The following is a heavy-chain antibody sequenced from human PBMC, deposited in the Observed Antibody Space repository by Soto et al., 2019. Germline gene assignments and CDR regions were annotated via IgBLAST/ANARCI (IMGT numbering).Heavy chain of an antibody. CDR1: GGTFSSYA. CDR3: ARRYYYGSGSYYDYYGMDV. CDR2: IIPIFGTA. J-gene: IGHJ6*02. Sequence: QVQLVQSGAEVKKPGSSVKVSCKASGGTFSSYAISWVRQAPGQGLEWMGGIIPIFGTANYAQKFQGRVTITADEATSTAYMELSSLRSEDTAVYYCARRYYYGSGSYYDYYGMDVWGQGTTVTVSS. D-gene: IGHD3-10*01. V-gene: IGHV1-69*01.